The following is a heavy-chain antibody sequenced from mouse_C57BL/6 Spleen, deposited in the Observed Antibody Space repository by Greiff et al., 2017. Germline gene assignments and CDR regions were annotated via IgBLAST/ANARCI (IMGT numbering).Heavy chain of an antibody. CDR1: GYTFTDYY. V-gene: IGHV1-26*01. CDR2: INPNNGGT. Sequence: VQLQQSGPELVKPGASVKISCKASGYTFTDYYMNWVKQSHGKSLEWIGDINPNNGGTSYNQKFKGKATLTVDKSSSTAYMELRSLTSEDSAVYYCASRYYGSSYGFAYWGQGTRVTVSA. J-gene: IGHJ3*01. CDR3: ASRYYGSSYGFAY. D-gene: IGHD1-1*01.